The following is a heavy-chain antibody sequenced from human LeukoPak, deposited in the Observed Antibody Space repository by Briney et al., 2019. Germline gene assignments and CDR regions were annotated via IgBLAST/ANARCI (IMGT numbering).Heavy chain of an antibody. CDR3: PQWVNRVGFDY. Sequence: GGSLRLSCSASGFTFSSYVMHWVRQAPGKGLEYVSSISSNGKTRYYADSVRGRFTISRDNSKNTVYLQMSSLRVESTAVYYCPQWVNRVGFDYWGQGTLVTVSS. CDR1: GFTFSSYV. CDR2: ISSNGKTR. V-gene: IGHV3-64D*06. D-gene: IGHD1-26*01. J-gene: IGHJ4*02.